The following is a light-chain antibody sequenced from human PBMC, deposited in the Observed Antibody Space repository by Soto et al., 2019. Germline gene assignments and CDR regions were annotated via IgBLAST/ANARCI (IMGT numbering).Light chain of an antibody. CDR1: SGHISYA. Sequence: QLVLTQSPSASASLGASVRLTCTLSSGHISYAIAWHQQQPEKGPRYLMKLNSDGSHSQGDGIPDRFSGSSSGAERYLTISSLQSEDEADYYCQTWGTGTVVFGGGTKLTVL. V-gene: IGLV4-69*01. CDR3: QTWGTGTVV. J-gene: IGLJ2*01. CDR2: LNSDGSH.